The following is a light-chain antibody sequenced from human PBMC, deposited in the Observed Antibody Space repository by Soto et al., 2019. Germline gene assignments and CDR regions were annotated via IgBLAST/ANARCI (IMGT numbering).Light chain of an antibody. Sequence: AIPMTQSPSSLSASVGDRVTITCRASQDIRNDLGWYQQKPGEAPNLLIYAASSLQSGVSSRFSGSGSGTDFTLTITSLQPEDFATYYCLQDYSYPWTFGQGTKVEI. CDR1: QDIRND. J-gene: IGKJ1*01. CDR3: LQDYSYPWT. CDR2: AAS. V-gene: IGKV1-6*01.